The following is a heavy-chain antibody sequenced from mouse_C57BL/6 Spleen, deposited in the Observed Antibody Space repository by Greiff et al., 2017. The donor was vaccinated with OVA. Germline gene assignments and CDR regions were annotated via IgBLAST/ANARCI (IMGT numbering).Heavy chain of an antibody. CDR2: IYPGDGDT. D-gene: IGHD2-1*01. CDR3: ARRYYGNYDYAMDY. V-gene: IGHV1-82*01. J-gene: IGHJ4*01. Sequence: QVQLQQSGPELVKPGASVKISCKASGYAFSSSWMNWVKQRPGKGLEWIGRIYPGDGDTNYNGKFKGKATLTADKSSSTAYMQLSSLTSDDSAVYFCARRYYGNYDYAMDYWGQGTSVTVSS. CDR1: GYAFSSSW.